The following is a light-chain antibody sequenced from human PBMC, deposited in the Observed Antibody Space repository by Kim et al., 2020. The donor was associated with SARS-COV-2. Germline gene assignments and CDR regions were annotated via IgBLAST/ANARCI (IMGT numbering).Light chain of an antibody. CDR3: QAWDSSTAV. CDR2: QNN. Sequence: SYELTQPPSVSVSPGQTASITCSGDELGNKYAYWYQQKPGQSPVLVIYQNNKRPSGIPERFSGSNSENSATLTISGTQAMDEADYYCQAWDSSTAVFGGGTKLTVL. V-gene: IGLV3-1*01. J-gene: IGLJ3*02. CDR1: ELGNKY.